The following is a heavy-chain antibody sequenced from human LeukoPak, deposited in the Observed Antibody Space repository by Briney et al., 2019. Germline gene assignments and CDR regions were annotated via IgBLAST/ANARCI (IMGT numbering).Heavy chain of an antibody. Sequence: GGSLRLSCAASGFTFSSYAMNWVRQAPGKGLEWVSAISGSGYYANYAYSVKGRFTISRDNSKNTLYLQMNSLRAEDTAVYSCAKTAVPGTRHSDYWGQGTLVTVSS. CDR2: ISGSGYYA. D-gene: IGHD6-19*01. J-gene: IGHJ4*02. V-gene: IGHV3-23*01. CDR1: GFTFSSYA. CDR3: AKTAVPGTRHSDY.